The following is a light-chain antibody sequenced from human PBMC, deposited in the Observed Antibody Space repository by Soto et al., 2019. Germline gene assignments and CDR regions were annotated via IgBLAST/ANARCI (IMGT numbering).Light chain of an antibody. CDR2: SAS. J-gene: IGKJ4*01. CDR1: QSISSH. CDR3: QQYHTWPLT. V-gene: IGKV3-15*01. Sequence: EIVMTQSPATLSVSPGEGATLSCRASQSISSHLAWYRQIPGQTPSLLIYSASTRATGIPARFSGSGSGTECTLTISSLQSEDLAVYYCQQYHTWPLTFGAGTKVEIK.